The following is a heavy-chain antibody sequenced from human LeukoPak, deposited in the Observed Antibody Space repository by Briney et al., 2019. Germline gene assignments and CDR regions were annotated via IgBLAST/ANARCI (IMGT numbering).Heavy chain of an antibody. V-gene: IGHV3-21*01. J-gene: IGHJ4*02. CDR2: ISRSSSYI. Sequence: WGSLILSCAASGFSFSSYSMNWVRQAPGKGLEWVSSISRSSSYIYYADSVKGRFTISRDNAKNSLYLQMNSLRAEDTAVYYCARAVPSTYYYDSSTYPDYWGQGTLVTVSS. D-gene: IGHD3-22*01. CDR3: ARAVPSTYYYDSSTYPDY. CDR1: GFSFSSYS.